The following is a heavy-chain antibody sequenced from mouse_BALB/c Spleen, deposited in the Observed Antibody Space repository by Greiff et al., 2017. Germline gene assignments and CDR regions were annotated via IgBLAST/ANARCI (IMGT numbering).Heavy chain of an antibody. V-gene: IGHV5-9-4*01. D-gene: IGHD2-1*01. J-gene: IGHJ4*01. CDR1: GFTFSSYA. Sequence: EVKLVESGGGLVKPGGSLKLSCAASGFTFSSYAMSWVRQSPEKRLEWVAEISSGGSYTYYPDTVTGRFTISRDNAKNTLYLEMSSLRSEDTAMYYCARDPGGNYVYAMDYWGQGTSVTVSS. CDR3: ARDPGGNYVYAMDY. CDR2: ISSGGSYT.